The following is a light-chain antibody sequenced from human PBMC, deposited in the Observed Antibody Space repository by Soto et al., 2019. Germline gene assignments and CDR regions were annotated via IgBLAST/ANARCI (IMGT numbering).Light chain of an antibody. CDR3: RSYTSSNTWV. Sequence: QSALTQPASVSGSPGQSISISCTGTSSDVGGYNYVSWYQQYPGYAPKLMIYEVSYRPPGVSNRCSGSKSGNTASLTISGLQAEDEADYYCRSYTSSNTWVFGGGTKLTVL. V-gene: IGLV2-14*01. J-gene: IGLJ3*02. CDR2: EVS. CDR1: SSDVGGYNY.